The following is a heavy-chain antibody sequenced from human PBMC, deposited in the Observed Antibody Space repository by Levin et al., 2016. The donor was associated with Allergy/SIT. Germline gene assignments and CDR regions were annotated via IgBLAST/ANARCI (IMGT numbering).Heavy chain of an antibody. D-gene: IGHD3-10*01. CDR3: ARVYGGSGLRNAFDI. V-gene: IGHV3-74*01. CDR1: GFTFSSYW. CDR2: INSDGSST. J-gene: IGHJ3*02. Sequence: GESLKISCAASGFTFSSYWMHWVRQAPGEGLVWVSRINSDGSSTSYADSVKGRFTISRDNSKNTLYLQMNSLRAEDTAVYYCARVYGGSGLRNAFDIWGQGTMVTVSS.